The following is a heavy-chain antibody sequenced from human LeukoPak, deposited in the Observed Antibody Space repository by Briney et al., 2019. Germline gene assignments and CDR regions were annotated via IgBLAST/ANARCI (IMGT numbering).Heavy chain of an antibody. D-gene: IGHD6-19*01. CDR2: IFHTGST. Sequence: SETLSLTCTVSGYSISSGYYWAWIRQPPGEWREWSGCIFHTGSTYHNPSVKRRVTISVDTSNNQSPLKLTSVTAADTAVYYCARTSSSGLVGGYYFDYWGQGTLVTVSS. CDR3: ARTSSSGLVGGYYFDY. CDR1: GYSISSGYY. V-gene: IGHV4-38-2*02. J-gene: IGHJ4*02.